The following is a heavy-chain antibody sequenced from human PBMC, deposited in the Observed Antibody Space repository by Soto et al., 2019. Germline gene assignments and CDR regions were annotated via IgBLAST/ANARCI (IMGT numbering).Heavy chain of an antibody. CDR1: GFTFSSYA. D-gene: IGHD6-13*01. CDR3: AKDLPLVYSSSWAKFDY. J-gene: IGHJ4*02. Sequence: EVQLLESGGGLVQPGGSLSLSCAASGFTFSSYAMSWVRQAPGKGLECVSALSGSGGSTYYADSVKGRFTISRDNSKKTLYLQMNSLRAEDTAVYYCAKDLPLVYSSSWAKFDYWGQGTLVTVSS. CDR2: LSGSGGST. V-gene: IGHV3-23*01.